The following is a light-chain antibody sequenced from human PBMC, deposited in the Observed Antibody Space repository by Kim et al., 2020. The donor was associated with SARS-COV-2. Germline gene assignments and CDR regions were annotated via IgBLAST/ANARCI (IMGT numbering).Light chain of an antibody. CDR2: GAS. Sequence: EIVMTQSPATLSVSPGERATLSCRASQSVSSNLAWYQQKPGQAPRLLIYGASTRATGIPARFGGSGSGTEFTLTISSLQSEDFAVYYCQQYYSWLFGQGTRLEIK. V-gene: IGKV3-15*01. CDR1: QSVSSN. J-gene: IGKJ5*01. CDR3: QQYYSWL.